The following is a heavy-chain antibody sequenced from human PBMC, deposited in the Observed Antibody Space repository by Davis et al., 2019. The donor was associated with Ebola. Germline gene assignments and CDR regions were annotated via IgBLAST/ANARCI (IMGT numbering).Heavy chain of an antibody. V-gene: IGHV3-15*01. CDR3: TTDILRTYYDILTGYYRVDY. CDR1: GFTFSNAW. D-gene: IGHD3-9*01. CDR2: IKSKTDGGTT. J-gene: IGHJ4*02. Sequence: GESLKISCAASGFTFSNAWMSWVRQAPGKGLEWVGRIKSKTDGGTTDYAAPVKGRFTISRDDSKNTLYLQMNSLKTEDTAVYYCTTDILRTYYDILTGYYRVDYWGQGTLVTVSS.